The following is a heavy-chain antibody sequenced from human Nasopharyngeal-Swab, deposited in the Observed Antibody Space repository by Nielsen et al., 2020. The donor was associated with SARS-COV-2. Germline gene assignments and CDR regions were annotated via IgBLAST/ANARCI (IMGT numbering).Heavy chain of an antibody. CDR3: AREAMGIAVAGTSLGYMDV. CDR2: ISSSSSYT. D-gene: IGHD6-19*01. J-gene: IGHJ6*03. Sequence: GESLKISCAASGFTFSDYYMSWIRQAPGKGLEWVSYISSSSSYTNYADSVKGRFTISRDNAKNSLYLQMNSLRAEDTAVYYCAREAMGIAVAGTSLGYMDVWCKGTTVTVSS. CDR1: GFTFSDYY. V-gene: IGHV3-11*06.